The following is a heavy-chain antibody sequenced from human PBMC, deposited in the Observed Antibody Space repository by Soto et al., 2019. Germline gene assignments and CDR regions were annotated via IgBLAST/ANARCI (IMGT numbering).Heavy chain of an antibody. V-gene: IGHV3-30*18. D-gene: IGHD6-13*01. Sequence: PGGSLRLSCAASGFTFSSYGMHWVRQAPGKGLEWVAVISYDGNNKYYADSVKGRFIISRNNSKNTLYVQMNSLRGEDTAVYYCAKEHFIATEGDYYYYGMDVWGQGTTVTVSS. J-gene: IGHJ6*02. CDR1: GFTFSSYG. CDR2: ISYDGNNK. CDR3: AKEHFIATEGDYYYYGMDV.